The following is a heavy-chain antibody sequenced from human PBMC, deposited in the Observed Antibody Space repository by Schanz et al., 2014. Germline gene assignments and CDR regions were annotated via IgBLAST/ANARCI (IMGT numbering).Heavy chain of an antibody. J-gene: IGHJ4*02. Sequence: EVQLVESGGGLVQPGGSLRLSCAASGFTFSVYWMHWVRQPPGEGLVSVSRISGDGTTTSYADSVKGRFTISRDNAKNTLYLQMNSLRAEDTSIYYCVRSPIVEGLWGYFFDSWGQGALVTVSS. D-gene: IGHD3-22*01. V-gene: IGHV3-74*01. CDR2: ISGDGTTT. CDR3: VRSPIVEGLWGYFFDS. CDR1: GFTFSVYW.